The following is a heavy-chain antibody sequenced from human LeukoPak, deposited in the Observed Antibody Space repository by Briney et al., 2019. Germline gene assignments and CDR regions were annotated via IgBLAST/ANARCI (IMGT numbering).Heavy chain of an antibody. V-gene: IGHV4-31*11. Sequence: SETLSLTCVVSGGSISSGGHYWSWIRQHPGKDLEWIGYIHYSGTTNYNPSLKSRVTISLDTSKNQFSLKLSSVTAADTAVYYCASALYYYYMDVWGKGTTVTVSS. J-gene: IGHJ6*03. CDR3: ASALYYYYMDV. CDR2: IHYSGTT. CDR1: GGSISSGGHY.